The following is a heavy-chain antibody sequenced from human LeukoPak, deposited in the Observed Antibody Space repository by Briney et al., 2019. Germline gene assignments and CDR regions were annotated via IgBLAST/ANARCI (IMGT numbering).Heavy chain of an antibody. Sequence: PGGSLRLSCAPSGFTFSSYAMSWVRQAPGDGLEWVSAISGSGGSTYYADSVKGRFTISRDNSKNTLYLQMNSLRAEDTAVYYCAKHAYGGNSYYYYGMDVWGQGTTVTVSS. D-gene: IGHD4-17*01. CDR1: GFTFSSYA. CDR3: AKHAYGGNSYYYYGMDV. CDR2: ISGSGGST. V-gene: IGHV3-23*01. J-gene: IGHJ6*02.